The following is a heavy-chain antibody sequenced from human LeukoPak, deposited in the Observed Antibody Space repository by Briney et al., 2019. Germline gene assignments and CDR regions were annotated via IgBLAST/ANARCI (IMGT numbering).Heavy chain of an antibody. CDR3: AKADSSGTYFDY. Sequence: GGPLRLSCAASGFTFDDYAMHWVRQAPGKGLEWVSGISWNSGSIGYADSVKGRFTISRDNAKNSLYLQMNSLRAEDTALYYSAKADSSGTYFDYWGQGTLVTVYS. D-gene: IGHD3-22*01. V-gene: IGHV3-9*01. J-gene: IGHJ4*02. CDR2: ISWNSGSI. CDR1: GFTFDDYA.